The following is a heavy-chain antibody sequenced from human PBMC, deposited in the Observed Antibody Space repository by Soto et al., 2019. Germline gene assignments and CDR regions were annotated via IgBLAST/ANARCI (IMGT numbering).Heavy chain of an antibody. CDR1: GYTFISYA. CDR2: INAGNGNT. V-gene: IGHV1-3*05. D-gene: IGHD3-22*01. CDR3: ARGGYYYDSSGSPYFDY. J-gene: IGHJ4*02. Sequence: QVQVVQSGAEEKKPGASVKVSCKASGYTFISYAIHWVRQAPGQRREWMGWINAGNGNTKYSQKFQGRVTITRDTSASTAYMELSSLRSEDTAVYYCARGGYYYDSSGSPYFDYWGQGTLVTVSS.